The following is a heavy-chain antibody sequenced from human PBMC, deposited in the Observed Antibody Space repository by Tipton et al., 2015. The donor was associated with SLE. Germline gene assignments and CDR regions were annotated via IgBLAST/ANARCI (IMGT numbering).Heavy chain of an antibody. V-gene: IGHV4-31*03. Sequence: TLSLTCTVSGASMSSDDYYWTWIRQHPGKGLEWIGHIFKSGETSYRPSLKSRVTMSVATSKNQFSLTLNYVTAADTAVYFCARGGVGGYDYFDFWGQGTLVSVSS. J-gene: IGHJ4*02. CDR2: IFKSGET. CDR1: GASMSSDDYY. CDR3: ARGGVGGYDYFDF. D-gene: IGHD5-12*01.